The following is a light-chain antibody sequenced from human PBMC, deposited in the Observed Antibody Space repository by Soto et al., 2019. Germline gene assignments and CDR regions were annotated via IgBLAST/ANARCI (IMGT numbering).Light chain of an antibody. J-gene: IGKJ4*01. Sequence: EVVMTQSPGTLSLSPGERATLSCRASQSVSSSYLAWYQQKPGQAPRLLIYGASSRATGIPDRFRGSGSGTDFTLTLSRLEPEDFAVYYCQQYGSAFGGGTKVDIK. CDR1: QSVSSSY. CDR2: GAS. V-gene: IGKV3-20*01. CDR3: QQYGSA.